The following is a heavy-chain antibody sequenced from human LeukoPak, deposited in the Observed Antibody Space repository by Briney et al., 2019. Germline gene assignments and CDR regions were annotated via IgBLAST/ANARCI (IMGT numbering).Heavy chain of an antibody. CDR2: INPNSGRT. V-gene: IGHV1-2*02. J-gene: IGHJ4*02. CDR1: GYSFNDYY. D-gene: IGHD3-9*01. CDR3: ARDSSDILTGYYHF. Sequence: ASVKVSCKTCGYSFNDYYLHWVRQAPGQGLEWMGWINPNSGRTHYAPKFQGRVTLTTDTSITTAYMELSSLISGDTALYYCARDSSDILTGYYHFWGQGTLVTVSS.